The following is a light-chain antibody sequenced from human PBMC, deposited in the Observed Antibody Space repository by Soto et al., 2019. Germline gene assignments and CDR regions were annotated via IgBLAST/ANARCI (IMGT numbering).Light chain of an antibody. V-gene: IGLV2-14*02. CDR1: RGDVGTYNL. CDR3: SSYTTSSTVV. CDR2: EVT. Sequence: QSALTQPASVSGSPGQSITISCIGTRGDVGTYNLVSWYQQHPGKAPKLMIYEVTSRPSGVSNRFSGSKSGNTASLTISGLQPEDEADYYCSSYTTSSTVVFGTGTKVTVL. J-gene: IGLJ1*01.